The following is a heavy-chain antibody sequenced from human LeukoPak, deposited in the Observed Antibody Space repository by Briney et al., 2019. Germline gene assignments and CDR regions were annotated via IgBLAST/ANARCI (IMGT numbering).Heavy chain of an antibody. J-gene: IGHJ4*02. CDR1: GYTFTGYY. Sequence: ASVKVSCKASGYTFTGYYMHWVRQAPGQGLEWMGWINPNSGGTNYAQKLQGRVTMTTDTSTSTAYMELRSLRSDDTAVYYCARDKLAYCGGDCYSDYWGQGTLVTVSS. CDR2: INPNSGGT. D-gene: IGHD2-21*02. CDR3: ARDKLAYCGGDCYSDY. V-gene: IGHV1-2*02.